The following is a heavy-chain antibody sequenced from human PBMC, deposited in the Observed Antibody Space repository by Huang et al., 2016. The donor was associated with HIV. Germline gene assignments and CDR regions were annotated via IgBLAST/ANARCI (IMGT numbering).Heavy chain of an antibody. V-gene: IGHV4-34*02. J-gene: IGHJ5*01. CDR2: INHGGSA. CDR3: ARGRGDTWAWFDS. D-gene: IGHD4-17*01. Sequence: QVHLEQWGTRLLKPPETLSLTCAVYGGHFNDYYWPWIRQIPGRGLEWIGEINHGGSANSHSSLKSRLTLAIDPSKSQFSLKLRSVTAADTALYFCARGRGDTWAWFDSWGQGTPVIVSS. CDR1: GGHFNDYY.